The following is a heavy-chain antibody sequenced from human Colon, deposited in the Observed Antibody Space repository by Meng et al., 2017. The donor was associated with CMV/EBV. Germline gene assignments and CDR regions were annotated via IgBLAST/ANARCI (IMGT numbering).Heavy chain of an antibody. D-gene: IGHD2/OR15-2a*01. CDR2: IVPFLDIP. CDR3: AKFPACNDINCQPS. CDR1: GGTFSDYP. J-gene: IGHJ5*02. Sequence: SVKVSCKTSGGTFSDYPISWVRQAPGQGFEWMGRIVPFLDIPNYAQNFRGKATITADRSTSTSYIEINSLGSEDTAVYYCAKFPACNDINCQPSWGQGTLVTVSS. V-gene: IGHV1-69*02.